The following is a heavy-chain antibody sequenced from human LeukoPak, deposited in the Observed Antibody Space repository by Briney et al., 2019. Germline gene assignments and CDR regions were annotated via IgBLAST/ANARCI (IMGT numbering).Heavy chain of an antibody. V-gene: IGHV1-18*01. CDR1: GYTFTSYG. CDR3: ARLGIAAWIPHYFDY. J-gene: IGHJ4*02. Sequence: ASVKVSCKASGYTFTSYGISWVRQAPGQGLEWMGWISAYNGNTNYAQKLQGRVTMTTDTSTSTAYMELRSLRSDDTAVYYCARLGIAAWIPHYFDYWGQGTLATVSS. D-gene: IGHD6-13*01. CDR2: ISAYNGNT.